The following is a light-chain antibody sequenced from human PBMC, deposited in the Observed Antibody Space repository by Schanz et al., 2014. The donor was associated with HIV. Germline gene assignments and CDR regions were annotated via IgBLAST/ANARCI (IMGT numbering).Light chain of an antibody. CDR3: QQYGSSPWT. J-gene: IGKJ1*01. CDR2: DAS. CDR1: QTVYSY. V-gene: IGKV3-20*01. Sequence: EIVLTQSPATLSLSPGERATLSCRASQTVYSYLSWYQQKPGQSPRLLIYDASERAPGIPDRFSGFRSGTDFTLTISRVEPEDYAVYYCQQYGSSPWTFGQGTRVDVK.